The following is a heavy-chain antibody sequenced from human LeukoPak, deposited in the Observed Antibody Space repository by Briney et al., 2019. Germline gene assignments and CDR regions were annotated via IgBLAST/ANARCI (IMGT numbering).Heavy chain of an antibody. D-gene: IGHD3-10*01. J-gene: IGHJ6*03. V-gene: IGHV1-69*13. CDR3: ARARGSGSYYGHDYYYYHYMDV. Sequence: SVKVSCKASGGTFSSYAISWVRQAPGQGLEWMGGIIPIFGTANYAQKFQGRVTITADESTSTAYMELSSLRSEDTAVYYCARARGSGSYYGHDYYYYHYMDVWGKGTTVTVSS. CDR2: IIPIFGTA. CDR1: GGTFSSYA.